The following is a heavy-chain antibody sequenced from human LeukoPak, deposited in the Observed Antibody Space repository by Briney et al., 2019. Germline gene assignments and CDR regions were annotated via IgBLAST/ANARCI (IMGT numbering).Heavy chain of an antibody. V-gene: IGHV4-39*07. CDR1: GGSISSSSYY. J-gene: IGHJ5*02. D-gene: IGHD6-19*01. CDR2: IYYSGST. CDR3: ARDPAPYSSGWGGWFDP. Sequence: SETLSLTCTVSGGSISSSSYYWGWIRQPPGKGLKWIGSIYYSGSTYYNPSLKSRVTISVDTSKNQFSLKLSSVTAADTAVYYCARDPAPYSSGWGGWFDPWGQGTLVTVSS.